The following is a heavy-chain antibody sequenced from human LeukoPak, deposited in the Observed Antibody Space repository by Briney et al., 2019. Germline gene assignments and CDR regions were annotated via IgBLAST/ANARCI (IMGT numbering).Heavy chain of an antibody. Sequence: GRSLRLSCAASGFTFSSYGMHWVRQAPGKGQEWVAVISYDGSNKYYADSVKGRFTISRDNSKNTLYLQMNSLRAEDTAVYYCAKDFSGYYLPGLDWGQGTLVTVSS. CDR2: ISYDGSNK. D-gene: IGHD3-22*01. J-gene: IGHJ4*02. V-gene: IGHV3-30*18. CDR3: AKDFSGYYLPGLD. CDR1: GFTFSSYG.